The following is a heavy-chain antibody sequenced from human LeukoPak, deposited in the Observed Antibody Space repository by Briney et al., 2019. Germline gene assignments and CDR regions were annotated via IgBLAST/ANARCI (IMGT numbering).Heavy chain of an antibody. CDR3: ARETHYDSSGYLGY. CDR1: GFTFSSYG. D-gene: IGHD3-22*01. Sequence: GGSLRLSCAASGFTFSSYGMHWVRQAPGKGLVWVSRINSDGSSTSYADSVKGRFTISRDNAKNTLYLQMNSLRAEDTAVYYCARETHYDSSGYLGYWGQGTLVTVSS. V-gene: IGHV3-74*01. J-gene: IGHJ4*02. CDR2: INSDGSST.